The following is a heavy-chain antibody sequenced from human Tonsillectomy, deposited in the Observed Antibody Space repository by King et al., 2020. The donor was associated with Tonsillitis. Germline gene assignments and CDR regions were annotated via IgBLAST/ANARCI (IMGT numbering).Heavy chain of an antibody. CDR1: GFTFDDYA. J-gene: IGHJ6*02. CDR2: ISWNSGSI. V-gene: IGHV3-9*01. Sequence: VQLVESGGGLVQPGRSLRLSCAASGFTFDDYAMHWVRQAPGKGLEWVSGISWNSGSIGYADSVKGRFTISRDNAKNSLYLQMNSLRAEDTALYYCAKEGWSYYYYGMDVWGQGTTVTVSS. CDR3: AKEGWSYYYYGMDV. D-gene: IGHD6-19*01.